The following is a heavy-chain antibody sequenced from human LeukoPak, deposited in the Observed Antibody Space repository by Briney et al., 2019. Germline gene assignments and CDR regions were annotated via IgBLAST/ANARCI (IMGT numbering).Heavy chain of an antibody. CDR1: GGSISSYY. Sequence: PSETLSLTCTVSGGSISSYYWSWIRQPAGKGLEWIGRIYTSGSTNYNPSLKSRVTMSVDTSKNQFSLKLSSVTAADTAVYYCAREVDDFWSGYYFDYWGQGTLVTVSS. V-gene: IGHV4-4*07. J-gene: IGHJ4*02. D-gene: IGHD3-3*01. CDR3: AREVDDFWSGYYFDY. CDR2: IYTSGST.